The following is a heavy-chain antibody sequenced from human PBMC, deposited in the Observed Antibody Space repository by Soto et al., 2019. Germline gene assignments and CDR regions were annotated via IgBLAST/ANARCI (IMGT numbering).Heavy chain of an antibody. CDR3: AKATRYDVLLKGHRGGYYYYMDV. CDR2: LSGGGGST. V-gene: IGHV3-23*01. Sequence: EVQLLESGGGLVQPGGSLRLSCAASGFTFTTYAMSWVRQAPGKGLEWVSGLSGGGGSTYYADSVKGRFTISRDNSKNTLYLQMNSLRVEDTAVYYCAKATRYDVLLKGHRGGYYYYMDVWGKGTTVTVSS. D-gene: IGHD3-9*01. CDR1: GFTFTTYA. J-gene: IGHJ6*03.